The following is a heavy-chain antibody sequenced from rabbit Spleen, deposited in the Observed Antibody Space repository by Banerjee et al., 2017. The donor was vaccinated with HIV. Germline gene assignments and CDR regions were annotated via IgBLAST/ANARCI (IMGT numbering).Heavy chain of an antibody. CDR1: GFSFSSIYW. J-gene: IGHJ4*01. Sequence: QSLEESGGDLVKPGASLTLTCTASGFSFSSIYWICWVRQAPGKGLEWIACIDTGDGDTYYANWAKGRFTISSHNAQNTLYLQLSSLTAADTATYFCVRDQAGDADYGPYYLNLWGPGTLVTVS. CDR3: VRDQAGDADYGPYYLNL. CDR2: IDTGDGDT. D-gene: IGHD2-1*01. V-gene: IGHV1S40*01.